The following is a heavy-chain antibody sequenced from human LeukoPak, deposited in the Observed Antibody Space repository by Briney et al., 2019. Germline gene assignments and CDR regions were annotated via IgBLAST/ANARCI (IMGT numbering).Heavy chain of an antibody. CDR3: ASLNYGSGSYYNYY. D-gene: IGHD3-10*01. V-gene: IGHV4-61*01. J-gene: IGHJ4*02. CDR1: GYSISSGYY. Sequence: SETLSLTCAVSGYSISSGYYWSWIRPPPGKGLEWIGYIYYSGSTNYNPSLKSRVTISVDTSKNQFSLKLSSVTAADTAVYYCASLNYGSGSYYNYYWGQGTLVTVSS. CDR2: IYYSGST.